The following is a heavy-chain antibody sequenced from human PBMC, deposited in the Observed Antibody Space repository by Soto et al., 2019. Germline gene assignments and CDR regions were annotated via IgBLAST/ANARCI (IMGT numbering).Heavy chain of an antibody. CDR2: INPNSGGT. Sequence: EASVKVSCKASGYTFTGYYMHWVRQAPGQGLEWMGWINPNSGGTNYAQKFRGRVTMTRDTSISTAYMELSRLRSDDTAVYYCARDRVPHGDYVSGEVDYYYGMDVWGQGTTVTVSS. CDR3: ARDRVPHGDYVSGEVDYYYGMDV. D-gene: IGHD4-17*01. V-gene: IGHV1-2*02. J-gene: IGHJ6*02. CDR1: GYTFTGYY.